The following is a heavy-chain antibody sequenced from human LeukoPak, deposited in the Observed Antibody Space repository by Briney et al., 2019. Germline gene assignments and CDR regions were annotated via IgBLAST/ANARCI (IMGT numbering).Heavy chain of an antibody. CDR1: GGSISSYY. CDR2: IYYSGST. D-gene: IGHD5-18*01. V-gene: IGHV4-59*01. J-gene: IGHJ5*02. Sequence: PSETLSLTCTVSGGSISSYYWSWIRQPPGKGLEWIGYIYYSGSTNYNPSLKSRVTISVDTSKNQFSLKLSSVTAADTAVYYCAREKQLWSQAGWFDPWGQGTLVTVSS. CDR3: AREKQLWSQAGWFDP.